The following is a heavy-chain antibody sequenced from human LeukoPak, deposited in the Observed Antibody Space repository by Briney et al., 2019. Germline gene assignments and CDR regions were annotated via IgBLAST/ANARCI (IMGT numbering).Heavy chain of an antibody. Sequence: GGSLRLSCAAYGFTFSSYSMNWVRQAPGKGLEWVSSISSSSSYIYYADSVKGRFTISRDNATNPLYLQMNRLRAEDTAVYYCARETGYSYGYGAFDIWGQGTMVTVSS. CDR2: ISSSSSYI. V-gene: IGHV3-21*01. D-gene: IGHD5-18*01. J-gene: IGHJ3*02. CDR3: ARETGYSYGYGAFDI. CDR1: GFTFSSYS.